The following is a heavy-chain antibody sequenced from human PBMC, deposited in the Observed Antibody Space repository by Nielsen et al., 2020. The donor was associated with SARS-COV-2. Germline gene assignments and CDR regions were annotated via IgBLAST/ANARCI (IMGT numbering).Heavy chain of an antibody. V-gene: IGHV3-33*01. CDR2: IWYDGSNK. D-gene: IGHD3-16*01. CDR1: GFTFSSYG. J-gene: IGHJ6*02. Sequence: GGSLRLSCAASGFTFSSYGLPWVPQAPGKGLEWVAVIWYDGSNKYYADSVKGRFTISRDNSKNTLYLQMNSLRAEDTAVYYCARVSLGYYYYGMDVWGQGTTVTVAS. CDR3: ARVSLGYYYYGMDV.